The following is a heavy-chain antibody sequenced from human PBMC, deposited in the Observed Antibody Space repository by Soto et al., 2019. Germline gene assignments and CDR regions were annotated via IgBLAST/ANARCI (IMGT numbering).Heavy chain of an antibody. D-gene: IGHD6-13*01. CDR1: GGSISEKY. CDR3: VASLAASGLNWLDP. Sequence: PSETLSLTCIVSGGSISEKYWNWVRQPPGKGLEWIGLISANGHTDYNPSLKSRVTMSVDASKNQFSLRLTSTTAADTAVYYCVASLAASGLNWLDPWGRGTLVTVSS. V-gene: IGHV4-4*07. J-gene: IGHJ5*02. CDR2: ISANGHT.